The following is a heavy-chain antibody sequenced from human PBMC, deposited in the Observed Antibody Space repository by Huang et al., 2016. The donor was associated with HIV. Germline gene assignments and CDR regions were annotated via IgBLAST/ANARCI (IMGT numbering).Heavy chain of an antibody. CDR1: GYTFSSHA. CDR2: INGGNGNT. CDR3: ARDPLDIRRHFDF. V-gene: IGHV1-3*01. Sequence: QVQLVQSGAEVKKPGTSVNVSCKTSGYTFSSHALHWLRQAPGQRPEWMGWINGGNGNTKYSQKVQGKGTITSDTSANIGDMELNSLLSEDTAVYYCARDPLDIRRHFDFWGQGSLVTVSS. D-gene: IGHD3-3*01. J-gene: IGHJ4*02.